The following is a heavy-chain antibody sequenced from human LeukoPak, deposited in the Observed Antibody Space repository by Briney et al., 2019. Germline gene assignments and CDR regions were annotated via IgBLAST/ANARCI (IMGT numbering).Heavy chain of an antibody. J-gene: IGHJ4*02. CDR2: IYFSGTT. D-gene: IGHD1-7*01. Sequence: SETLSLTCTVSGGSISNYYWSWLRQPPGKGLEWIGYIYFSGTTNINPSLKSRVTISVDMSKNQFSLKLSSVTAADTAVYYCARDRITGTTILDYWGQGTLVTVSS. CDR3: ARDRITGTTILDY. CDR1: GGSISNYY. V-gene: IGHV4-59*01.